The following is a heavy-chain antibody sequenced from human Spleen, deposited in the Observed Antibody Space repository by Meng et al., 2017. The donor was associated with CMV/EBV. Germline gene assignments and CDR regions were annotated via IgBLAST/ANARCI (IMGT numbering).Heavy chain of an antibody. D-gene: IGHD3-3*01. J-gene: IGHJ6*02. CDR2: AFHSGTT. CDR3: TRIFPSDYYKYDMDV. CDR1: GDSIRSYH. V-gene: IGHV4-59*01. Sequence: SETLSLTCTVSGDSIRSYHWSWIRQPPGKGLEWIGYAFHSGTTNKNPSLQSRVMISVDTSKNHFSLRLRSVAAADTAVYYCTRIFPSDYYKYDMDVWGQGTTVTVSS.